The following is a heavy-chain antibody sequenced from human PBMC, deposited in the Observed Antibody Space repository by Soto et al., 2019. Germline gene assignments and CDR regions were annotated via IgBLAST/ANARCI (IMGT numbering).Heavy chain of an antibody. CDR3: ARDQSFDRSYYYGIDA. CDR2: ISPFNGNT. V-gene: IGHV1-18*01. CDR1: GYPFTHYG. J-gene: IGHJ6*02. D-gene: IGHD3-10*01. Sequence: ASVKVSCKSSGYPFTHYGITWVRQAPRQGLEWMGWISPFNGNTNYGQTLQGRVTLTTDTSTSTIYMELRSLRSDDTAVYYCARDQSFDRSYYYGIDAWGQGTTVTVSS.